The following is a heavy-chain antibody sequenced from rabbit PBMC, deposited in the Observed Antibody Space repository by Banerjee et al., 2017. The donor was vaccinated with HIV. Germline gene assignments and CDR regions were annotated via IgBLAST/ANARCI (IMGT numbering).Heavy chain of an antibody. J-gene: IGHJ6*01. CDR2: IYTGSGFT. V-gene: IGHV1S45*01. CDR1: GFDFSSNA. CDR3: ARGYSYGMDL. Sequence: QQQLEESGGGLVKPEGSLTLTCKASGFDFSSNAMCWVRQAPGKGLEWIGCIYTGSGFTYYASWAKGRFTISKTSSTTVTLQMTSLTAADTATYFCARGYSYGMDLWGPGTLVTVS. D-gene: IGHD6-1*01.